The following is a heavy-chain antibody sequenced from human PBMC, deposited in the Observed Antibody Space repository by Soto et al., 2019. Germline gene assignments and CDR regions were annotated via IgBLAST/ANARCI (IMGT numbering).Heavy chain of an antibody. Sequence: QVQLQESGPGLVKPSQTLSLTCTVSGGSISSGGYYWSWIRQHPGKGLEWIGYIYYSGSTYYNPSLKSRVTISVDTSKNQFSLKLSYVTAADTAVYYCARDFLRYCSGGSCYGENWFDPWGQGTLVTVSS. CDR2: IYYSGST. V-gene: IGHV4-31*03. CDR1: GGSISSGGYY. J-gene: IGHJ5*02. D-gene: IGHD2-15*01. CDR3: ARDFLRYCSGGSCYGENWFDP.